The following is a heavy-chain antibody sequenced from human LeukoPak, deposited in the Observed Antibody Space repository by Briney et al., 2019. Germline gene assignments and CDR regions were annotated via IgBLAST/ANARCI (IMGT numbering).Heavy chain of an antibody. D-gene: IGHD3-3*01. CDR2: IYYSGST. CDR1: GYSISSGYY. V-gene: IGHV4-61*01. J-gene: IGHJ3*02. Sequence: KPSETLSLTCTVSGYSISSGYYWSWIRQPPGKGLEWIGYIYYSGSTNYNPSLKSRVTISVDTSKNQFSLKLSSVTAADTAVYYCARAPTDYDFWGGNAFDIWGQGTMVTVSS. CDR3: ARAPTDYDFWGGNAFDI.